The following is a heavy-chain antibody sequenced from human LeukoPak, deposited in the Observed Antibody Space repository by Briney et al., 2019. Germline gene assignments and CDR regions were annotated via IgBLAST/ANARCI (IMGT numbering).Heavy chain of an antibody. CDR2: IYYSGST. J-gene: IGHJ4*02. Sequence: SETLSLTCTVSGGSISSYYWSWIRQPPGKGLEWIGYIYYSGSTNYNPSLKSRVTISVDTSKNQFSLKLSSVTAADTAVYSCARASIAAAGTPIDYWGQGTLVTVSS. D-gene: IGHD6-13*01. V-gene: IGHV4-59*01. CDR3: ARASIAAAGTPIDY. CDR1: GGSISSYY.